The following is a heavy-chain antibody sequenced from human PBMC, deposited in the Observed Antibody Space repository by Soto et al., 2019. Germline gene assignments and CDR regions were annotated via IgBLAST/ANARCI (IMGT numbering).Heavy chain of an antibody. V-gene: IGHV3-53*01. CDR2: MFSGGHT. CDR1: GLIVSSNF. CDR3: VREYLVLEGTLNTCHGMDV. Sequence: EVQLVESGGGLIQQGGSVRLSCAASGLIVSSNFMTWVRQSPGKGLEWVSFMFSGGHTELGDSVKGRLTRFRDSSKNTVFLHMYSLSVEDTAMYYCVREYLVLEGTLNTCHGMDVWGQGTAVTVSS. J-gene: IGHJ6*02. D-gene: IGHD3-3*01.